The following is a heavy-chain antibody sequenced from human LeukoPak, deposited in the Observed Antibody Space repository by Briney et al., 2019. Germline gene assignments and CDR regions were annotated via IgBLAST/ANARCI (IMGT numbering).Heavy chain of an antibody. CDR3: ARQRRRKYSDQIYFFDY. CDR2: IKPDGSEK. CDR1: GITFSNYW. J-gene: IGHJ4*02. V-gene: IGHV3-7*04. D-gene: IGHD4-17*01. Sequence: GGSLRLSCAASGITFSNYWLSWVRQAPGKGLEWVGNIKPDGSEKYFVDSVKGRFTISRDNAKSSLFLQMDSLRVEDTAVYFCARQRRRKYSDQIYFFDYWGQGTLVTVSS.